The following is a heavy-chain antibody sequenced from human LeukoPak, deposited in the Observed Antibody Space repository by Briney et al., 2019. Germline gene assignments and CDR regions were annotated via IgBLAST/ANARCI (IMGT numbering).Heavy chain of an antibody. CDR2: IIPIFGTA. V-gene: IGHV1-69*05. J-gene: IGHJ4*02. CDR3: ARRGSWGEPRPFDY. CDR1: GGTFSSYA. Sequence: SVKVSCKASGGTFSSYAISWVRQAPGQGLEWMGGIIPIFGTANYAQKFQGRVTITTDESTSTAYMELSSLRSEDTAVYYCARRGSWGEPRPFDYWGQGSLVTVSS. D-gene: IGHD3-16*01.